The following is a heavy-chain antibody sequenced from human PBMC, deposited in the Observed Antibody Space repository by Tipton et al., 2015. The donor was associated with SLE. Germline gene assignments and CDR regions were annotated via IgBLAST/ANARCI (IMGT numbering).Heavy chain of an antibody. CDR2: IYSGGST. CDR1: GFTVSSNY. J-gene: IGHJ3*02. CDR3: ARGYYYDSSGAFDI. V-gene: IGHV3-66*02. D-gene: IGHD3-22*01. Sequence: SLRLSCAASGFTVSSNYMSWVRQAPGKGLEWVSDIYSGGSTYYADSVKGRFTISRDNSKNTLYLQMNSLRAEDTAVYYCARGYYYDSSGAFDIWGQGTMVPVSS.